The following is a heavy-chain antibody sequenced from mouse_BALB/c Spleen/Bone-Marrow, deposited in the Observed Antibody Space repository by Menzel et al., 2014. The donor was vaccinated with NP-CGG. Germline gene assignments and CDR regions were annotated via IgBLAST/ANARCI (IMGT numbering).Heavy chain of an antibody. CDR3: ARDYGYGAGFAWFVY. Sequence: VQLQQSGAELVKPGASVKLSCRASGYTFTTYWMHWVKQRPGQGLEWIGEINPSNGRTSYNEKFKSKATLTVDKSSSTAYMKLSSLTSEDSAVYYCARDYGYGAGFAWFVYWGQGTLVTVSA. D-gene: IGHD2-14*01. V-gene: IGHV1S81*02. CDR1: GYTFTTYW. CDR2: INPSNGRT. J-gene: IGHJ3*01.